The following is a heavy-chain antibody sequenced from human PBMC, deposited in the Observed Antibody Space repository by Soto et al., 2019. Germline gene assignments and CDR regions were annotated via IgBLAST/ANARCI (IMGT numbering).Heavy chain of an antibody. J-gene: IGHJ4*02. V-gene: IGHV1-24*01. CDR3: ATEVPGKYYYDSSGYFY. D-gene: IGHD3-22*01. CDR2: FDPEDGET. Sequence: ASVKVSCKVSGYTLTELSMHWVRQAPGKGPEWMGGFDPEDGETIYAQKFQGRVTMTEDTSTDTAYMELSSLRSEDTAVYYCATEVPGKYYYDSSGYFYWGQGTLVTVSS. CDR1: GYTLTELS.